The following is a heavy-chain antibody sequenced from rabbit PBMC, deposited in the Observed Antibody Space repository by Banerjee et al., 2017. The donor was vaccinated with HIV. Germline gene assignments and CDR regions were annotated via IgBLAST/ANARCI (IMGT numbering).Heavy chain of an antibody. CDR3: ARDGYGGYGLYL. Sequence: QSLEESGGDLVKPGASLTLTCTASGFSFSSNYWICWVRQAPGKGLEWIACINTSSGSIWYASWVNGRFTISRSTSLNTVDLKMTSLTAADTATYFCARDGYGGYGLYLWGPAPWSPS. CDR2: INTSSGSI. CDR1: GFSFSSNYW. J-gene: IGHJ4*01. D-gene: IGHD6-1*01. V-gene: IGHV1S43*01.